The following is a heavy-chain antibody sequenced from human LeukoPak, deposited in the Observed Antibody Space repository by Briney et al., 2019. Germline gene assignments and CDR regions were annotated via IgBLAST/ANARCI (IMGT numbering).Heavy chain of an antibody. Sequence: PSETLSLTCTVSGGSISSHYWSWIRQPPGKGLEWIGYIYYSGSTTYNPSLKSRVAISLDTSKNQFSLQLTSVTAADTAVYYRARGGSYYYLDYWGQGTLVTVSS. CDR2: IYYSGST. D-gene: IGHD1-26*01. J-gene: IGHJ4*02. CDR1: GGSISSHY. V-gene: IGHV4-59*11. CDR3: ARGGSYYYLDY.